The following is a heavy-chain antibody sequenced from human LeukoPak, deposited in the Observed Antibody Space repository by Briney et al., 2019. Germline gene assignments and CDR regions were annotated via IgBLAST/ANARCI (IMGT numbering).Heavy chain of an antibody. CDR3: TTTGGYNWNDEGDY. V-gene: IGHV3-15*01. CDR2: IKSKTDGGTT. Sequence: PGGSLRLSCAASGFTFSSYAMHWVRQAPGKGLEWVGRIKSKTDGGTTDYAAPVKGRFTISRDDSKNTLYLQMNSLKTEDTAVYYCTTTGGYNWNDEGDYWGQGTLVTVSS. J-gene: IGHJ4*02. CDR1: GFTFSSYA. D-gene: IGHD1-1*01.